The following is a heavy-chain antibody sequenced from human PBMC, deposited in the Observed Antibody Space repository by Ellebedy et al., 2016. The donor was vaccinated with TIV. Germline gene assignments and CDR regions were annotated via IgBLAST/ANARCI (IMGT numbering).Heavy chain of an antibody. V-gene: IGHV4-31*03. CDR1: GGSISSGGHY. J-gene: IGHJ2*01. D-gene: IGHD4-23*01. Sequence: MPSETLSLTCTVSGGSISSGGHYWSWIRQHPGKGLEWIGYIYYSGGTNYKPSLKSRVTISLDTSKNKFSLKLNSVTAADTAVYYCARGGAGGYWYFDLWGRGTLVTVSS. CDR3: ARGGAGGYWYFDL. CDR2: IYYSGGT.